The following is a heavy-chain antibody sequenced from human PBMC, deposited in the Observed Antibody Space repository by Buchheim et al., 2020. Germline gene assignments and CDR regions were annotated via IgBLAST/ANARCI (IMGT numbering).Heavy chain of an antibody. D-gene: IGHD1-26*01. Sequence: EVQLMESGGDLVQPGGSLRLSCEASGFSFGNYVMSWVRQLPGKGLEWVSGIYSSGRTFYADSVKGRFTIPRDNPKDTLYLQMNSLRVEDSAVYYCVKDRGSWERPPSWGQGTL. CDR2: IYSSGRT. V-gene: IGHV3-23*05. CDR1: GFSFGNYV. J-gene: IGHJ4*02. CDR3: VKDRGSWERPPS.